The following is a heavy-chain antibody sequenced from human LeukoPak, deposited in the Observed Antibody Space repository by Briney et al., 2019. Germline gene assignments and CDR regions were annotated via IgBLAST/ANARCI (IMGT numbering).Heavy chain of an antibody. Sequence: GASVKVSCKASGYTFTGYYMNWVRQAPGQGLELMGWINPNSGGTNYAQKFQGRVTMTRDTSISTAYMELSRLRSDDTAVYYCARRMATISLPDYYYGMDVWGQGTTVTVSS. CDR2: INPNSGGT. CDR1: GYTFTGYY. CDR3: ARRMATISLPDYYYGMDV. D-gene: IGHD5-24*01. J-gene: IGHJ6*02. V-gene: IGHV1-2*02.